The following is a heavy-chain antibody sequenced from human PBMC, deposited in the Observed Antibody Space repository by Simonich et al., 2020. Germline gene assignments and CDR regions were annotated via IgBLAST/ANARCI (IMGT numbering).Heavy chain of an antibody. V-gene: IGHV4-59*08. CDR3: ARHDRWLQFYFDY. D-gene: IGHD5-12*01. J-gene: IGHJ4*02. CDR2: IYYSGRT. Sequence: QAQLQESGPGLVKPSETLSLTCTVSGGSISGYYWSWIRQPPGKGLEWIGYIYYSGRTNYNPSLKSRVTISVDTSKNQFSLKLSSVTAADTAVYYCARHDRWLQFYFDYWGQGTLVTVSS. CDR1: GGSISGYY.